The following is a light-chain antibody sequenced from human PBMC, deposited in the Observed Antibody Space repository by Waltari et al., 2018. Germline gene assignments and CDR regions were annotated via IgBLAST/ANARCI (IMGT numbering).Light chain of an antibody. V-gene: IGKV3-15*01. CDR2: DVS. CDR1: QSVGNK. Sequence: EIVMTHSPVTLSVSPGERATLSCRASQSVGNKLAWYQQKPGLPPRLLIYDVSTGATGIPASFSGSGSGTEFTLTISSLQSEDFAVYYCQQYLQWPYSFGQGTKLEIK. J-gene: IGKJ2*03. CDR3: QQYLQWPYS.